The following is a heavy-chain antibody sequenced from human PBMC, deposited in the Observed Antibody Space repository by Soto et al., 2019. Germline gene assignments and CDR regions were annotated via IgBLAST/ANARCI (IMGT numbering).Heavy chain of an antibody. Sequence: ASVKVSCKASGYTFTSYAMHWVRQAPGQRLEWMGWINAGNGNTKYSQKFQGRVTITRDTSASTAYMELSSLRSEDTAGYYCARDYPSRFLEWPYFDYWGQGTLVTVSS. J-gene: IGHJ4*02. CDR1: GYTFTSYA. D-gene: IGHD3-3*01. V-gene: IGHV1-3*01. CDR3: ARDYPSRFLEWPYFDY. CDR2: INAGNGNT.